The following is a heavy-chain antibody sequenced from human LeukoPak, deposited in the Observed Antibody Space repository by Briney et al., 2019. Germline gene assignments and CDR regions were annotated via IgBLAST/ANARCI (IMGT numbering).Heavy chain of an antibody. CDR1: GYSFTSYW. J-gene: IGHJ4*02. Sequence: GESLKISCKGSGYSFTSYWIGWVRQMPGKGLEWMGIIYPGDSDTRYSPSFRGQVTISADKSISTAYLQWSSLKASDTAMYYCARVGCSSTSRPPTFDYWGQGTLVTVSS. D-gene: IGHD2-2*01. CDR3: ARVGCSSTSRPPTFDY. V-gene: IGHV5-51*01. CDR2: IYPGDSDT.